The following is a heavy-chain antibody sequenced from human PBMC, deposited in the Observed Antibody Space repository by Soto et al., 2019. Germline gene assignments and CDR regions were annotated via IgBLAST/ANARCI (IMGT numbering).Heavy chain of an antibody. J-gene: IGHJ4*02. Sequence: QVQLQASGPGLVKPEQTLSLTCTVSGGSISSGGYYWIWIRPPPGKALELIGYIYYSGSTYYNPSLKSRVTVSVDTSKNQFSLKLSSVTAADTAVYYCARGPYSRSWWYPVDYCGQGTLVTVSA. CDR1: GGSISSGGYY. CDR3: ARGPYSRSWWYPVDY. CDR2: IYYSGST. V-gene: IGHV4-31*03. D-gene: IGHD6-13*01.